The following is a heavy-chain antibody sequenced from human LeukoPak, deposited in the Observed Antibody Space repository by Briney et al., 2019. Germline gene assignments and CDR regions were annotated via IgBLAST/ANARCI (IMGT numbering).Heavy chain of an antibody. CDR3: ARDTKSTLQGYCSSTSCLVAFDI. CDR2: IYTSGST. V-gene: IGHV4-61*02. Sequence: SETLSLTCTVSGGSISSGSYYWSWIRQPAGKGLEWIGRIYTSGSTNYNPSLKSRVTISVDTSKNQFSLKLSSVTAADTAVYYCARDTKSTLQGYCSSTSCLVAFDIWGQGTMVTVSS. D-gene: IGHD2-2*01. CDR1: GGSISSGSYY. J-gene: IGHJ3*02.